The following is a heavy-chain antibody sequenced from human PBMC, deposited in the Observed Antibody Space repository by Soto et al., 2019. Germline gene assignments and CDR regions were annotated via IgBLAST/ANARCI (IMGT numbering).Heavy chain of an antibody. Sequence: SQTLSLTCVISGDSVASNSAAWNWIRPSPSRGLEWLGRTYYRSKWYTDDAESVKSRITINPDTSKNQVSLQLKSVTPEDTAVYYCARGETLDGSYGHYYLDYWGQGTLVTVSS. J-gene: IGHJ4*02. CDR2: TYYRSKWYT. V-gene: IGHV6-1*01. CDR1: GDSVASNSAA. D-gene: IGHD1-26*01. CDR3: ARGETLDGSYGHYYLDY.